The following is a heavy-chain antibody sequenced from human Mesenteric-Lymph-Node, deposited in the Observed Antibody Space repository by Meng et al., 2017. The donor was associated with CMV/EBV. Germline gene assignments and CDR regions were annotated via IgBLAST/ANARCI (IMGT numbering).Heavy chain of an antibody. CDR1: GGTFSSYT. CDR3: AGGIAAAGSRWFYP. V-gene: IGHV1-69*02. J-gene: IGHJ5*02. Sequence: QVQRVQSGAEVKKPGSSVKGYCKASGGTFSSYTIIWVPQAPGHGLEWMGRIIPILGIANYAQKFQGRVTITEDKSTSTAYMELSSLRSEDTAVYYCAGGIAAAGSRWFYPWGQGTLVTVSS. CDR2: IIPILGIA. D-gene: IGHD6-13*01.